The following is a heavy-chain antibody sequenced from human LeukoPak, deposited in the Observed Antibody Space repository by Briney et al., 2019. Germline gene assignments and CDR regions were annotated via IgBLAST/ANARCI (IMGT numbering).Heavy chain of an antibody. J-gene: IGHJ4*02. CDR3: ARARGVAGTGTYFDY. CDR2: IYYSGST. Sequence: SETLSLTCAVYGGSFSGYYWSWIRQPPGKGLEWIGYIYYSGSTNYNPSLKSRVTISVDTSKNQFSLKLSSVTAADTAVYYCARARGVAGTGTYFDYWGQGTLVTVSS. V-gene: IGHV4-59*01. D-gene: IGHD6-19*01. CDR1: GGSFSGYY.